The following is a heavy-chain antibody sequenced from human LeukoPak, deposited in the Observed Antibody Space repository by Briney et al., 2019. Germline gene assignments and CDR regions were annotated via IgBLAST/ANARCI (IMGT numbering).Heavy chain of an antibody. CDR3: ASRSHTAMAVDAFDI. Sequence: PSETLSLTCTVSGGSISSGDYYWSWIRQPPGKGLEWIGYIYYSGSTYYNPSLKSRVTISVDTSKNQFSLKLSSVTAADTAVYYCASRSHTAMAVDAFDIWGQGTMVTVSS. J-gene: IGHJ3*02. CDR2: IYYSGST. V-gene: IGHV4-30-4*08. D-gene: IGHD5-18*01. CDR1: GGSISSGDYY.